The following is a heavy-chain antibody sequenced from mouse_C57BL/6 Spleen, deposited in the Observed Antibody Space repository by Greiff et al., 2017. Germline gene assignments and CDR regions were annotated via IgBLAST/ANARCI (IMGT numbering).Heavy chain of an antibody. J-gene: IGHJ2*01. Sequence: VQLKESGGGLVKPGGSLKLSCAASGFTFSDYGMHWVRQAPEKGLEWVAYISSGSSTIYYADTVKGRFTISRDNAKNTLFLQMTSLRSEDTAMYYCARPGDVNYYFDYWGQGTTLTVSS. CDR1: GFTFSDYG. CDR2: ISSGSSTI. V-gene: IGHV5-17*01. D-gene: IGHD3-3*01. CDR3: ARPGDVNYYFDY.